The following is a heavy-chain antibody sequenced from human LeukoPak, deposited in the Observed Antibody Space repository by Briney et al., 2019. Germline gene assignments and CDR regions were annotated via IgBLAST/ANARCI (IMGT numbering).Heavy chain of an antibody. CDR1: GFTFSSYG. CDR3: ARDAGDYYDSSGYLSDY. Sequence: GGSLRLSCAASGFTFSSYGMHWVRQAPGKGLEWVGVIWYDGSNKYYADSVKGRFTISRDNSKNTLYLQMNSLRAEDTAVYYCARDAGDYYDSSGYLSDYWGQGTLVTVSS. D-gene: IGHD3-22*01. V-gene: IGHV3-33*01. CDR2: IWYDGSNK. J-gene: IGHJ4*02.